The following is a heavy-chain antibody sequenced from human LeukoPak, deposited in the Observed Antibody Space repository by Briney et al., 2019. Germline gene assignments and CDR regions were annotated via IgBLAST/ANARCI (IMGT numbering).Heavy chain of an antibody. Sequence: SVKVSCKASGVIFSNFAFNWVRRAPGQGLEWMGRIIPILDLAHFTQKFQGRLTITADKSTNTGYMELSSLTAEDTAVYYCATPSRTEDGDYGVCWGQGTLVTVSS. CDR1: GVIFSNFA. J-gene: IGHJ4*02. V-gene: IGHV1-69*04. CDR3: ATPSRTEDGDYGVC. CDR2: IIPILDLA. D-gene: IGHD4-17*01.